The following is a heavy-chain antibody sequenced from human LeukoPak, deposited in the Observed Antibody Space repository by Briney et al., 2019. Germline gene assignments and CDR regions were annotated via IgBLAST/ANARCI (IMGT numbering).Heavy chain of an antibody. Sequence: GGSLRLSCAASGFTFSNYAMSWVRQAPGKGLEWVSAFSGSGGSTYYANSVKGRFTISRDNSKNTLYLQMNSLRGGDTAVYYCAKTAGTVISDDAFDIWGQGTMVTVSS. CDR1: GFTFSNYA. J-gene: IGHJ3*02. CDR2: FSGSGGST. V-gene: IGHV3-23*01. CDR3: AKTAGTVISDDAFDI. D-gene: IGHD4-17*01.